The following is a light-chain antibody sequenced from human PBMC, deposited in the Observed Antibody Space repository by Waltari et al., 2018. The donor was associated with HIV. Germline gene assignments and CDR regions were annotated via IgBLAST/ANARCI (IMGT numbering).Light chain of an antibody. J-gene: IGKJ1*01. V-gene: IGKV3-15*01. Sequence: EIVMTQSPATLSVSSGERATISCRASQSVRSNLDWYQQKPGQAPKLLIYGASTRATGIPARFSGSGSGTEFTLTISSLQSEDFAVYYCQQYNNWPPWTFGQGTKVEIK. CDR1: QSVRSN. CDR3: QQYNNWPPWT. CDR2: GAS.